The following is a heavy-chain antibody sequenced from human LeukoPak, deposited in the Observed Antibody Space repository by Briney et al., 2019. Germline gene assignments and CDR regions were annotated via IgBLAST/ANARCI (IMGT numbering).Heavy chain of an antibody. D-gene: IGHD2-8*01. CDR2: ISAYNGNT. CDR1: VYTFTSSG. CDR3: ARAVYPLDFDY. Sequence: GASVKVSCKASVYTFTSSGFSWVRQAPGQGLEWMGWISAYNGNTNYAQKLQGRVTMTTDTSTSTAYMELRSLRSDDTAVYYCARAVYPLDFDYWGQGTLVTVSS. J-gene: IGHJ4*02. V-gene: IGHV1-18*01.